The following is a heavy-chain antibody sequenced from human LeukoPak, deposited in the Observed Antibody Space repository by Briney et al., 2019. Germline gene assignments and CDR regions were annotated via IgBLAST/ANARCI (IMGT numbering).Heavy chain of an antibody. J-gene: IGHJ6*04. CDR1: GGTFSSYA. CDR2: IIPIFGTA. D-gene: IGHD5-18*01. CDR3: ARSPVRGYSYQNYYGMDV. Sequence: ASVTVSFKASGGTFSSYAISWVRQAPGQGLEWMGGIIPIFGTANYAQKFQGRVTITADKSTSTAYMELSSLRSEDTAVYYCARSPVRGYSYQNYYGMDVWGKGTTVTVSS. V-gene: IGHV1-69*06.